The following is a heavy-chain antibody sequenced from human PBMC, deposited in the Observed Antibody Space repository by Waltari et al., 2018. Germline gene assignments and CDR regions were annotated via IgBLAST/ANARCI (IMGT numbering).Heavy chain of an antibody. CDR1: GYSISSGYY. D-gene: IGHD6-13*01. J-gene: IGHJ4*02. CDR2: IYHSGST. V-gene: IGHV4-38-2*01. CDR3: AIRIAAAGTPFDY. Sequence: QVQLQESGPGLVKPSETLSLTCAVSGYSISSGYYWGWIRQPPGKGLEWIGSIYHSGSTYYNPSLKSRVTISVDTSKNQFSLKLSSVTAADTAVYYCAIRIAAAGTPFDYWGQGTLVTVSS.